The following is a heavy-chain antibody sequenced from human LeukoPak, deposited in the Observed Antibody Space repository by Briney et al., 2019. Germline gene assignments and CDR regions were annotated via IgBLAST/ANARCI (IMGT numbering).Heavy chain of an antibody. CDR3: ARDSSGWYWESGYFDY. CDR1: GYSISSGYY. D-gene: IGHD6-19*01. Sequence: SETLSLTCTVSGYSISSGYYWGWIRQPPGQGLEWIGSIYHSGSTYYNPSLKSRVTISVDTSKNQFSLKLSSVTAADTAVYYCARDSSGWYWESGYFDYWGQGTLVTVSS. V-gene: IGHV4-38-2*02. J-gene: IGHJ4*02. CDR2: IYHSGST.